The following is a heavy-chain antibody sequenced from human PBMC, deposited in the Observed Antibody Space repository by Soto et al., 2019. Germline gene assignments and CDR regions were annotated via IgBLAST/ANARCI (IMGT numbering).Heavy chain of an antibody. D-gene: IGHD1-26*01. CDR1: GYTFTSYG. CDR3: ARGASVGATLGY. V-gene: IGHV1-18*01. J-gene: IGHJ4*02. Sequence: GASVKVSCKASGYTFTSYGISWVRQAPGQGLEWMGWISAYNGNTNYAQKFQGRVTMTRDTSISTAYMELSRLRSDDTAVYYCARGASVGATLGYWGQGTLVTVS. CDR2: ISAYNGNT.